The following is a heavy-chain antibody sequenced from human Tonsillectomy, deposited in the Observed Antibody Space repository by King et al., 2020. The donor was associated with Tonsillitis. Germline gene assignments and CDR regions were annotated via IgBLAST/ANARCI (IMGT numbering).Heavy chain of an antibody. V-gene: IGHV4-38-2*02. Sequence: VQLQESGPGLVKPSETLYLTCVVSGSSMTSGLYWGWIRQHPGKGREWIATIYHSGYTNYNPSLKTRVTLSVETSKNQFSLKLRSVTAADTAVYYCARDRGSTCFFDYWGQGTLVTVSS. D-gene: IGHD1-26*01. CDR3: ARDRGSTCFFDY. CDR2: IYHSGYT. CDR1: GSSMTSGLY. J-gene: IGHJ4*02.